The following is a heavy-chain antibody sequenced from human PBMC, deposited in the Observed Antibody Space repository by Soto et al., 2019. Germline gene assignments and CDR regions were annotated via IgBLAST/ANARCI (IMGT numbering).Heavy chain of an antibody. CDR2: LNYGGTT. CDR3: ARQSYFDGAGYYLGWLDP. Sequence: PSETLSLTCSVSGASMTSSIYYWAWIRQAPGKGLEWIGSLNYGGTTYHSPSLEGRVTMSVDTSKKEFSLNVISVTAADTAIYYCARQSYFDGAGYYLGWLDPWGQGTLVTVS. V-gene: IGHV4-39*01. D-gene: IGHD3-22*01. CDR1: GASMTSSIYY. J-gene: IGHJ5*02.